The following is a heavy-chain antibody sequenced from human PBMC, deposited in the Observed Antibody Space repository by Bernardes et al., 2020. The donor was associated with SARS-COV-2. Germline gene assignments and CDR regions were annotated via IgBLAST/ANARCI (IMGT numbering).Heavy chain of an antibody. CDR2: IYSGGST. J-gene: IGHJ4*02. D-gene: IGHD1-7*01. CDR3: ARGNWNYRLSQYYFDY. Sequence: GGSLRLSCAASGFTVSSNYMSWVRQAPGKGLEWVSVIYSGGSTYYADSVKGRFTISRDNSKNTLYLQMNSLRAGDTAVYYCARGNWNYRLSQYYFDYWGQGTLVTVSS. CDR1: GFTVSSNY. V-gene: IGHV3-53*01.